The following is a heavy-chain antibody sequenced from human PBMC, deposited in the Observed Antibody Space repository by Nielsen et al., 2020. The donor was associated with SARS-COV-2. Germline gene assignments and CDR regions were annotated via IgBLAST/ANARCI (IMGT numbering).Heavy chain of an antibody. V-gene: IGHV5-51*01. CDR3: ARLQSSTGGGMDV. CDR2: VYPGDSDT. Sequence: GSLKISCQGSGYNFATHWIAWVRQMPGKGLEWMGVVYPGDSDTRYSPSFQGQVIISFDKSITTAYLQWNSLQASDSAMYYCARLQSSTGGGMDVWGQGTAVTISS. CDR1: GYNFATHW. D-gene: IGHD6-13*01. J-gene: IGHJ6*02.